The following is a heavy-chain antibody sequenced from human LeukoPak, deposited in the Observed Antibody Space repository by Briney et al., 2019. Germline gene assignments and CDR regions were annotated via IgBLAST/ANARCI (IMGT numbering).Heavy chain of an antibody. D-gene: IGHD1-26*01. CDR2: IHPSGGST. V-gene: IGHV1-46*01. CDR1: GYTFTTYY. Sequence: ASVTVSCKASGYTFTTYYMQWVRQAPGQGPQSIGIIHPSGGSTSYAQKFQGRVTMTRDTSTSTVYMELSSLRSEDTAVYHCARVMDSGSFGAAFDIWGQGTMVTVSS. CDR3: ARVMDSGSFGAAFDI. J-gene: IGHJ3*02.